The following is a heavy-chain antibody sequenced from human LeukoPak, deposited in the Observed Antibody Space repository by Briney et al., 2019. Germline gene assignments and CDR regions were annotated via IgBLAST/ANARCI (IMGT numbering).Heavy chain of an antibody. CDR2: IYYSGST. J-gene: IGHJ4*02. CDR3: AGTSVTLHF. D-gene: IGHD4-17*01. Sequence: SETLSLTCTVSGGSISSYYWSWIRQPPGKGLEWIGYIYYSGSTNYNPSLKSRLTISMDTSKNQFSLRLTSVTAADTAVYYYAGTSVTLHFWGQGALVTVSS. V-gene: IGHV4-59*12. CDR1: GGSISSYY.